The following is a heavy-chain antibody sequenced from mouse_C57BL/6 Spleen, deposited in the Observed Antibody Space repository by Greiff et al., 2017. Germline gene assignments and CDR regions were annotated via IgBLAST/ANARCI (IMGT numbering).Heavy chain of an antibody. Sequence: EVKLMESGAELVKPGASVKLSCTASGFNIKDYYMHWVKQRTEQGLEWIGRIDPEDGETKYAPKFQGKATITADTSSNTAYLQLSSLTSEDTAVYYCAVGLFYYGSSPWFAYWGQGTLVTVSA. CDR3: AVGLFYYGSSPWFAY. J-gene: IGHJ3*01. CDR2: IDPEDGET. D-gene: IGHD1-1*01. V-gene: IGHV14-2*01. CDR1: GFNIKDYY.